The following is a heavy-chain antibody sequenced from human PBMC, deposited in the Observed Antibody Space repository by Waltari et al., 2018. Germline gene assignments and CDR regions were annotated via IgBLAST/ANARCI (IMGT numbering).Heavy chain of an antibody. D-gene: IGHD1-20*01. CDR1: GGFVSMSGYY. J-gene: IGHJ5*02. CDR3: ARKDYNKRWDLSLGWFDP. CDR2: IYYTGTT. V-gene: IGHV4-39*01. Sequence: QLHLEESGPGLVRPSETLSLTCSVSGGFVSMSGYYWGWLRQPPGKALEWIGTIYYTGTTDYNPSLKSRVSISADTSKDQVSLRLSSVTAADTAMYFCARKDYNKRWDLSLGWFDPWGQGILVIVSS.